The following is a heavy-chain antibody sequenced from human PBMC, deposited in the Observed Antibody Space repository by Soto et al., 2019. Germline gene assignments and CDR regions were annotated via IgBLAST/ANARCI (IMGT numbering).Heavy chain of an antibody. J-gene: IGHJ4*02. V-gene: IGHV1-69*02. CDR1: GGTFSSYT. CDR3: ATCGGDCYSPFDY. D-gene: IGHD2-21*02. CDR2: LIPILGIA. Sequence: QVQLVQSGAEVKKPGSSVKVSCKASGGTFSSYTISWVRQAPGQGLEWMGRLIPILGIAHYAQKFQGRVTITADKSASTAYMELSNLRSEDTAVYYCATCGGDCYSPFDYWGQGTLVTVSS.